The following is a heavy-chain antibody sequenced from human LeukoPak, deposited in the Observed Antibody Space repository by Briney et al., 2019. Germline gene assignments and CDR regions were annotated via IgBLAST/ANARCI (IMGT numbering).Heavy chain of an antibody. D-gene: IGHD3-10*01. CDR3: ARDSRVTNGDY. CDR2: INPKNGDT. V-gene: IGHV1-2*02. J-gene: IGHJ4*02. CDR1: GYTFTSYG. Sequence: ASVKVSCKASGYTFTSYGISWVRQAPGQGLEWVGLINPKNGDTKYAQKFQGRVTMTRDTSISTAYMELSRLRSDDTAVYYCARDSRVTNGDYWGQGTLVTVSS.